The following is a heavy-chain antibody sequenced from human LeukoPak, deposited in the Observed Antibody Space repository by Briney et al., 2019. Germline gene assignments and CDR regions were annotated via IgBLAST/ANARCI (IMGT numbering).Heavy chain of an antibody. V-gene: IGHV3-30*04. CDR1: GFTFSSYA. CDR2: ISYDGSNK. CDR3: AKERDTAMATIDY. D-gene: IGHD5-18*01. J-gene: IGHJ4*02. Sequence: GGSLRLSCAASGFTFSSYAMHWVRQAPGKGLEWVAVISYDGSNKYYADSVKGRFTISRDNSKNTLYLQMNSLRAEDTAVYYCAKERDTAMATIDYWGQGTLVTVSS.